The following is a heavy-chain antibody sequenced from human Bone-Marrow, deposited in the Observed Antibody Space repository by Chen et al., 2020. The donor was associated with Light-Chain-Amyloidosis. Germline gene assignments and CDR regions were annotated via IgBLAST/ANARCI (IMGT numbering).Heavy chain of an antibody. D-gene: IGHD3-3*02. V-gene: IGHV4-38-2*01. CDR2: MYYGGNT. Sequence: QVLLQGSGPGLVMSSETLSLSCSVSGFSISSGHYWGWVRQPPGKGLECIATMYYGGNTYYNPSLKSRLAISLDLSKNPVSLNLTSVAAADTAVYYCVRHFSATDPFDCWGRGTMVTVSS. J-gene: IGHJ3*01. CDR1: GFSISSGHY. CDR3: VRHFSATDPFDC.